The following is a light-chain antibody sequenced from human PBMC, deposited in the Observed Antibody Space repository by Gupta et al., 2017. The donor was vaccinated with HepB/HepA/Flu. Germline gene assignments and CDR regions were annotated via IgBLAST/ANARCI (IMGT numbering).Light chain of an antibody. J-gene: IGLJ2*01. CDR1: SSNIGAGYD. Sequence: QSVLTPPPSVSGAPGQRVTISCTACSSNIGAGYDVHWYQPLPGTAPNLLIYGNNNRPSGVPDRFSGSKSGTSASLAITGLQAEDEAGYCCQSYDVSLSGSWVFGGGTKLTVL. CDR2: GNN. V-gene: IGLV1-40*01. CDR3: QSYDVSLSGSWV.